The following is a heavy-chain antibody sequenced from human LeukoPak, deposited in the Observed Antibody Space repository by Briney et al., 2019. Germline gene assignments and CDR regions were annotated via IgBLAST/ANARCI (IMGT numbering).Heavy chain of an antibody. CDR1: GYTFTGYY. D-gene: IGHD3-10*01. V-gene: IGHV1-2*02. CDR3: ARERITMVRGAKSNWFDP. J-gene: IGHJ5*02. CDR2: INPNSGGT. Sequence: GASVRVSCKASGYTFTGYYMHWARQAPGQGLEWMGWINPNSGGTNYAQKFQGRVTMTRDTSISAAYMELSRLRSDDTAVYYCARERITMVRGAKSNWFDPWGQGTLVTVSS.